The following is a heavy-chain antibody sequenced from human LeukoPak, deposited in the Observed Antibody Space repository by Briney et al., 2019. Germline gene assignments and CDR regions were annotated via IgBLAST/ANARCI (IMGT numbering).Heavy chain of an antibody. CDR1: GGSISSSNW. D-gene: IGHD3-3*01. J-gene: IGHJ4*02. CDR2: IYHSGST. CDR3: ARGVRYDFWSGYYLDY. Sequence: SETLSLTCTVSGGSISSSNWWSWVRQPPGKGLEWIGEIYHSGSTNYNPSLKSRVTISVDKSKNQFSLKLSSVTAADTAVYYCARGVRYDFWSGYYLDYWGQGTLVTVSS. V-gene: IGHV4-4*02.